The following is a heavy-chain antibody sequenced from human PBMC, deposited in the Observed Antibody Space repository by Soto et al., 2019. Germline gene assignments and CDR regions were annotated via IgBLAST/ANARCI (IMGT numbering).Heavy chain of an antibody. D-gene: IGHD3-3*01. Sequence: EVQLLESGGGLVQPGGSLRLSCAASGFTFSSYAMSWVRQAPGKGLEWVSAISGSGGSTYYADSVKGRFTISRDNSKNTLYLQMNSLRAEDTAVYYCAKDKEDDFGSGYYTDDYFDYWGQGTLVTVSS. V-gene: IGHV3-23*01. CDR2: ISGSGGST. CDR3: AKDKEDDFGSGYYTDDYFDY. J-gene: IGHJ4*02. CDR1: GFTFSSYA.